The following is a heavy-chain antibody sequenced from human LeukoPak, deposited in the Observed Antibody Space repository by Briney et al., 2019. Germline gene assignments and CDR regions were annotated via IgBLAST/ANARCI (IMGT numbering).Heavy chain of an antibody. CDR3: ARTSSWYAGAWFDS. J-gene: IGHJ5*01. Sequence: SETLSLTCTVSRGSLRTADYYWAWVRQPPGEGLEWLGSIYFSGTPYFNPSLKSRVAVSIDTSKNQFSLKVTSVNASDTAVYFCARTSSWYAGAWFDSWGQGTLVTVSS. CDR2: IYFSGTP. D-gene: IGHD6-13*01. V-gene: IGHV4-39*01. CDR1: RGSLRTADYY.